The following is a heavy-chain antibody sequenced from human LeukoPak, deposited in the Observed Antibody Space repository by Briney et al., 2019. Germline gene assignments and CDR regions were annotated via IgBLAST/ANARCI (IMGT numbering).Heavy chain of an antibody. D-gene: IGHD6-13*01. CDR1: GFTFSNAW. CDR3: TTGGIAAAEVDY. J-gene: IGHJ4*02. CDR2: IKSKTDGGTT. Sequence: GGSQRLSCAASGFTFSNAWMSWVRQAPGKGLEWVGRIKSKTDGGTTDYAAPVKGRFTISRDDSKNTLYLQMNSLKTEDTAVYYCTTGGIAAAEVDYWGQGTLVTVSS. V-gene: IGHV3-15*01.